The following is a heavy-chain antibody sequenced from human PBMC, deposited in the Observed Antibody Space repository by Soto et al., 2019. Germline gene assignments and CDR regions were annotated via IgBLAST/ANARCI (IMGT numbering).Heavy chain of an antibody. CDR2: IYYSGST. J-gene: IGHJ4*02. Sequence: SETLSLTCTVSGGSVSSGSYYLSWIRQPPGKGLEWIGYIYYSGSTNYNPSLKSRVTISVDTSKNQFSLKLSSVTAADTAVYYCASSRFLEWLSFDYWGQGTLVTVSS. CDR1: GGSVSSGSYY. V-gene: IGHV4-61*01. D-gene: IGHD3-3*01. CDR3: ASSRFLEWLSFDY.